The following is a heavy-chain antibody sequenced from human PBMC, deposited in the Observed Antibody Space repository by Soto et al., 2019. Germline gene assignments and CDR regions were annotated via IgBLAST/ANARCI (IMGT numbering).Heavy chain of an antibody. J-gene: IGHJ4*02. Sequence: GAPVEVSCKASGYTFNSYAMHWVRQALGQGLEWMGGVIPIFGTSNYAQKFQGRVTITADDSTSTAYMELSSLRSEDTGVYYCASSTGAPYYFDYWGQGTLVTVSS. D-gene: IGHD3-16*01. CDR1: GYTFNSYA. CDR2: VIPIFGTS. CDR3: ASSTGAPYYFDY. V-gene: IGHV1-69*13.